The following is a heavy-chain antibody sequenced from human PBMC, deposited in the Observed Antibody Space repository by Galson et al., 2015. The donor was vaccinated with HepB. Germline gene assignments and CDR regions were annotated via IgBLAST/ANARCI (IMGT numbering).Heavy chain of an antibody. CDR3: ARDFNWNYDY. CDR2: ISGDGKTT. J-gene: IGHJ4*02. D-gene: IGHD1-1*01. Sequence: SLRLSCAASGFSFRNYGMHWVRQGPVKGLEWLAIISGDGKTTFYADSVRGRFTISRDNSKNTLFLQMHSLRPEDTAVYYCARDFNWNYDYWGQGTLVTVSS. CDR1: GFSFRNYG. V-gene: IGHV3-30*03.